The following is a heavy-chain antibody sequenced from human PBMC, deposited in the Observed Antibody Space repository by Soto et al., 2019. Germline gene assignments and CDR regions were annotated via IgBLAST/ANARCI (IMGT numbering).Heavy chain of an antibody. CDR2: IYYSGST. D-gene: IGHD4-17*01. CDR1: GGSISSSSYY. V-gene: IGHV4-39*01. J-gene: IGHJ4*02. CDR3: ASATTVVIGEENYFDY. Sequence: SETLSLTCTVSGGSISSSSYYWGWIRQPPGKGLEWIGSIYYSGSTYYNPSLKSRVTISVDTSKNQFSLKLSSVTAADTAVYYCASATTVVIGEENYFDYWGQGTLVTVSS.